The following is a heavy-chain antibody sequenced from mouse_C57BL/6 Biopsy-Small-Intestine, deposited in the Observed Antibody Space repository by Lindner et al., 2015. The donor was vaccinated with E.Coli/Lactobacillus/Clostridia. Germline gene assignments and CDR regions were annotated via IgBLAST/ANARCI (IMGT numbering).Heavy chain of an antibody. CDR3: ARGDSSGLYAMDY. Sequence: VQLQESGAELVRPGASVTLSCKASGYTFTDYEMHWVKQTPVHDLEWIGAIDPETGGTAYNQKFKGKATLTADKSSSTAYMQLSSLTSEDSAVYFCARGDSSGLYAMDYWGQGTSVTVSS. CDR2: IDPETGGT. D-gene: IGHD3-2*02. J-gene: IGHJ4*01. V-gene: IGHV1-15*01. CDR1: GYTFTDYE.